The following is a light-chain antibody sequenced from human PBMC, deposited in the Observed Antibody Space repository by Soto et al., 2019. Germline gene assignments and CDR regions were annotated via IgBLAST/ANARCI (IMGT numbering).Light chain of an antibody. V-gene: IGKV1-33*01. CDR3: QQYDNLPLT. CDR1: LDISNY. CDR2: DAS. Sequence: DIQMTQSTSSLSASVRDRVTITCQASLDISNYLNWYQQKPGKAPKLLIYDASNLETGVPSRFSGSGSGTDFTFTISSLQPEDVATYYCQQYDNLPLTFGGGTKVEIK. J-gene: IGKJ4*01.